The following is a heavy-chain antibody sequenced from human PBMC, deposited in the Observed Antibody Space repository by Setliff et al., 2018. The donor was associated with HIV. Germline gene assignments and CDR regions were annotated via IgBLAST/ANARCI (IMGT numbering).Heavy chain of an antibody. J-gene: IGHJ4*02. CDR3: ATLDY. Sequence: ASVKVSCKASGGTFRTFTISWVRQAPGQGLEWMGWINPNSGGTNYAQKFQGRVTMTRDTSISTAYMELSRLRSDDTAVYYCATLDYWGQGTLVTVSS. CDR1: GGTFRTFT. V-gene: IGHV1-2*02. CDR2: INPNSGGT.